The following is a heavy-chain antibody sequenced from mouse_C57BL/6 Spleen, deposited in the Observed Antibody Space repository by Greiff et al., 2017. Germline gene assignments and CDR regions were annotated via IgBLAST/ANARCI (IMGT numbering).Heavy chain of an antibody. CDR1: GFTFSDYG. CDR3: ARSQLYYFDY. V-gene: IGHV5-17*01. CDR2: ISSGSSTI. Sequence: EVKLVESGGGLVKPGGSLKLSCAASGFTFSDYGMHWVRQAPEKGLEWVAYISSGSSTIYYADTVTGRFTISRDNAKNTLFLQMTSLRSEDTAMYYCARSQLYYFDYWGQGTTLTVSS. J-gene: IGHJ2*01.